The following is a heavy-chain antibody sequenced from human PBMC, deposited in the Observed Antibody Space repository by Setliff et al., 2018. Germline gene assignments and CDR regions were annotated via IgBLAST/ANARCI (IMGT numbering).Heavy chain of an antibody. CDR3: AKESLAINTRWFDP. Sequence: SETLSLTCTVSGGSIGSGSYYWSWIRQPAGKRLKWIGRVYNSGTTYNAFFASRVTMSIDTSKNQFSLNLNSVTAADTALYYCAKESLAINTRWFDPWGQGILVTVSS. V-gene: IGHV4-61*02. J-gene: IGHJ5*02. CDR1: GGSIGSGSYY. D-gene: IGHD2-15*01. CDR2: VYNSGT.